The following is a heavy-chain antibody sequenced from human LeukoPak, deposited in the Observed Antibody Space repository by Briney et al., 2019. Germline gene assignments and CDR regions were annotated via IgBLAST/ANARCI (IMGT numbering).Heavy chain of an antibody. Sequence: ASVKVSCKVSGYTLTELSMHWVRQAPGKGLEWMGGFDPEDGETIYAQKFQGRVTMTEDPSTDTAYMELSSLRSEDTAVDYCATDYGSGSYRGDYWGQGTLVTVSS. J-gene: IGHJ4*02. CDR2: FDPEDGET. CDR3: ATDYGSGSYRGDY. V-gene: IGHV1-24*01. D-gene: IGHD3-10*01. CDR1: GYTLTELS.